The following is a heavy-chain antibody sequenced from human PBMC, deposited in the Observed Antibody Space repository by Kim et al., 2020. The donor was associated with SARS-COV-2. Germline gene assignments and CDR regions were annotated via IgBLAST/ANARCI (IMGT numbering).Heavy chain of an antibody. J-gene: IGHJ4*01. CDR3: SRVSVTVAGSGFDY. Sequence: SETLSLTCSVSGGSIRSYYWTWIRQPPGKGLEWIGYIYYSGSTTYNASLKSRVTISVETSKNQFSLKLTSVTASDTAVYFCSRVSVTVAGSGFDYWGHG. CDR2: IYYSGST. V-gene: IGHV4-59*01. D-gene: IGHD6-19*01. CDR1: GGSIRSYY.